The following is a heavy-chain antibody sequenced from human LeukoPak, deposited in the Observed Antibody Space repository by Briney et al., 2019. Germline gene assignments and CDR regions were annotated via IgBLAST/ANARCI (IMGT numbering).Heavy chain of an antibody. D-gene: IGHD3-22*01. CDR1: GGTFSSYA. CDR3: ARYDSSGYYYRTRGESDY. Sequence: ASVKVSCKASGGTFSSYAISWVRQAPGQGLEWMGRIIPILGIANYAQKFQGRVTITADKSTSTAYMELSSLRSEDTAVSYCARYDSSGYYYRTRGESDYWGQGTLVTVSS. V-gene: IGHV1-69*04. CDR2: IIPILGIA. J-gene: IGHJ4*02.